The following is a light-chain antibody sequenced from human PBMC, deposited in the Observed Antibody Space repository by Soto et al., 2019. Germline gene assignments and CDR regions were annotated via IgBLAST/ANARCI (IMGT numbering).Light chain of an antibody. J-gene: IGKJ3*01. CDR3: QQFGSSPGYT. Sequence: EIVLTQSPGTLSLSPGERATLSCRASQSINSRYLAWYQQKPGQAPRLLIYGASSRATGIPDRFSGSGSGTDFTLTISSPEPEDFAVYYCQQFGSSPGYTFGPGTKVDIK. V-gene: IGKV3-20*01. CDR1: QSINSRY. CDR2: GAS.